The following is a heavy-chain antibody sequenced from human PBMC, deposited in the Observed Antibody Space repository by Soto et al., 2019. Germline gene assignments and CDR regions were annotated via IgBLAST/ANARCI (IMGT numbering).Heavy chain of an antibody. J-gene: IGHJ6*02. D-gene: IGHD2-2*01. V-gene: IGHV1-69*13. CDR1: GGTFSSYA. CDR2: IIPIFGTA. CDR3: ARDLEGPIVVVPAAHYYYYGMDV. Sequence: SVKVSCKASGGTFSSYAISWVRQAPGQGLEWMGGIIPIFGTANYAQKFQGRVTITADESTSTAYMELSSLRSGDTAVYYCARDLEGPIVVVPAAHYYYYGMDVWGQGTTVTVSS.